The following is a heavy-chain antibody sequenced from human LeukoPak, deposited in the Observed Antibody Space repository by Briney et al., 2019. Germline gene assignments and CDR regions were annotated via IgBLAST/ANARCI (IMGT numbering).Heavy chain of an antibody. CDR3: AKEFRIVATTRGFDY. V-gene: IGHV3-23*01. Sequence: QTGGSLRLSCAASGFTFSNAWMNWVRQAPGKGLEWVSAISDSGGATYYADSVKGRFTISRDNSKNTLYLQITSLRAEDTALYYCAKEFRIVATTRGFDYWGQGTLVTISS. D-gene: IGHD5-12*01. CDR1: GFTFSNAW. CDR2: ISDSGGAT. J-gene: IGHJ4*02.